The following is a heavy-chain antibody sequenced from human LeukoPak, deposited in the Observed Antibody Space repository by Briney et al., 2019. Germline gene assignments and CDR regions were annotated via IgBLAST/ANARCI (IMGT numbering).Heavy chain of an antibody. J-gene: IGHJ6*03. V-gene: IGHV5-51*01. D-gene: IGHD3-22*01. CDR1: GYSFTSYW. CDR2: IYPGDSDT. Sequence: GESLKISCKGSGYSFTSYWIGWVRQMPGKGLEWMGIIYPGDSDTRYSPSFQGQVTTSADKSISTAYLQWSSLKASDTAMYYCARLPLPYYYDSSGYSPNWDYYYMDVWGKGTTVTISS. CDR3: ARLPLPYYYDSSGYSPNWDYYYMDV.